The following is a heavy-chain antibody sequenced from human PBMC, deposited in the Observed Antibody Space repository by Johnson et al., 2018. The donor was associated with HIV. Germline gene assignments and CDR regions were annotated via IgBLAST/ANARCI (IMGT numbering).Heavy chain of an antibody. CDR3: ARERDATGDAFDI. CDR2: IKQDGSEK. J-gene: IGHJ3*02. Sequence: VQLVESGGGVVQPGRSLRLSCAASAFTFSSYGMTWVRQAPGKGLEWVANIKQDGSEKYYVDSVKGRFTISRDNAKNSLYLQMNSLRAEDTAVYYCARERDATGDAFDIWGQGTMVTVSS. V-gene: IGHV3-7*03. D-gene: IGHD1-14*01. CDR1: AFTFSSYG.